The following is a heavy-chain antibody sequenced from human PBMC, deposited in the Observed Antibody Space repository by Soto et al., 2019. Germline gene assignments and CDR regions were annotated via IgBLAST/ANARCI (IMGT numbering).Heavy chain of an antibody. CDR3: AKDILNYYYYYYMDA. J-gene: IGHJ6*03. Sequence: PGGSLRLSCAASGFTFDDYAMHWVRQAPGKGLEWVSGISWNSGSIGYADSVKGRFTISRDNAKNSLYLQMNSLRAEDTALYYCAKDILNYYYYYYMDAWGKGTTVTVSS. CDR2: ISWNSGSI. CDR1: GFTFDDYA. V-gene: IGHV3-9*01.